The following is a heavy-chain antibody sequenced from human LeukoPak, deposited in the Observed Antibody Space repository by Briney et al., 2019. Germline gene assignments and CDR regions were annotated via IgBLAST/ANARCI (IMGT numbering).Heavy chain of an antibody. Sequence: SVEVSCKASGGTFSSYVISWVRQAPGQGLEWMGGIIPMFGTANYAQRFQGRVTITADESTSTAYMELSSLRSEDTAVYYCAGERVAYCGGDCYSAFDYWGQGTLVTVSS. V-gene: IGHV1-69*13. D-gene: IGHD2-21*02. CDR1: GGTFSSYV. CDR3: AGERVAYCGGDCYSAFDY. CDR2: IIPMFGTA. J-gene: IGHJ4*02.